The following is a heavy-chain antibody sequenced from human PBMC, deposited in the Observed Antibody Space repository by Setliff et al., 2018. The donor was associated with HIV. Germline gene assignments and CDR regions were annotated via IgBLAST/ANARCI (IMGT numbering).Heavy chain of an antibody. D-gene: IGHD3-22*01. V-gene: IGHV1-2*02. Sequence: ASVKVSCKVYGYTLSELSIHWVRQAPGKGLEWMGWINTNSGDTNYAEKFQGRVTITVDKSTSTAYMGLRSLRSEDTAVYYCARDKEKRSYNNSDGHYDWFDTWGQGTLVTVSS. J-gene: IGHJ5*02. CDR3: ARDKEKRSYNNSDGHYDWFDT. CDR1: GYTLSELS. CDR2: INTNSGDT.